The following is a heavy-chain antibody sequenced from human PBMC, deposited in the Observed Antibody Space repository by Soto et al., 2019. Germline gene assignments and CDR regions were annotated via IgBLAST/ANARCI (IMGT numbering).Heavy chain of an antibody. J-gene: IGHJ2*01. V-gene: IGHV1-69*08. CDR1: GGTFSSYT. D-gene: IGHD2-2*01. CDR3: ARDGGGVVVPAADWYFDL. Sequence: QVQLVQSGAEVKKPGSSVKVSCKASGGTFSSYTISWVRQAPGQGLEWMGRIIPILGIANYAQKFQGRVTITGEKSTSTAYMELSSLRSEDTAVYYCARDGGGVVVPAADWYFDLWGRGTLVTVSS. CDR2: IIPILGIA.